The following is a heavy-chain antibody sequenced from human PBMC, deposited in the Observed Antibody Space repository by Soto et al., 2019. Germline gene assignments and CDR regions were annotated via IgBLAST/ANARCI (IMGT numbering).Heavy chain of an antibody. CDR3: ARDPGIVVVPAATQGGSYYYYYGMDV. D-gene: IGHD2-2*01. V-gene: IGHV1-18*01. Sequence: ASGKVCCKASGYTFTSYGISWVRQAPGQGLEWMGWISAYNGNTNYAQKLQGRVTMTTDTSTSTAYMELRSLRSDDTAVYYCARDPGIVVVPAATQGGSYYYYYGMDVWGQGTTVPVSS. CDR1: GYTFTSYG. J-gene: IGHJ6*02. CDR2: ISAYNGNT.